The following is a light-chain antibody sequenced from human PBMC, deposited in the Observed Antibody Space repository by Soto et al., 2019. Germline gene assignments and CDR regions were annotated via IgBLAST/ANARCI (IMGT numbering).Light chain of an antibody. CDR3: MQSTQLPPT. CDR1: QSLLHITGETF. V-gene: IGKV2D-29*02. J-gene: IGKJ5*01. Sequence: EIVMTQYPLSLPVTPGEPASISCRSSQSLLHITGETFLFWYLQKPGQSPQLLIYEVSTRVSGVPDRFSGSGSGTDFTLEISRVETDDVGIYYCMQSTQLPPTFGQGTRLEI. CDR2: EVS.